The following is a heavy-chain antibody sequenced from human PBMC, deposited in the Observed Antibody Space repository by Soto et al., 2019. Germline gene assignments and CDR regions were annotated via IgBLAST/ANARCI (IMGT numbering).Heavy chain of an antibody. Sequence: PSETLSLTCAVYGGSFSGYYWSWIRQPPGKGLEWIGEINHSGSTNYNPSLKSRVTISVDTSKNQFSLKLSSVTAADTAVYYCARLGYCSGGSCYSVSLPLDYWGQGTLVTVSS. J-gene: IGHJ4*02. CDR1: GGSFSGYY. CDR2: INHSGST. CDR3: ARLGYCSGGSCYSVSLPLDY. D-gene: IGHD2-15*01. V-gene: IGHV4-34*01.